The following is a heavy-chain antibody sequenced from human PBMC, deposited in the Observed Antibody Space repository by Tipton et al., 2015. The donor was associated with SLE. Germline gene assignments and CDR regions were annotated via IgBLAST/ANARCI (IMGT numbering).Heavy chain of an antibody. Sequence: SLRLSCAASGFTFHNYWMHWVRQAPGKGLGWVSRLSTVGSVTTYADSVKGRLTISRDNAKNTLYLQMRSLRVEDTGIYYCARAPTISVAGTTDPFGVDVWGPGTRVTVSS. J-gene: IGHJ6*02. CDR1: GFTFHNYW. CDR3: ARAPTISVAGTTDPFGVDV. CDR2: LSTVGSVT. V-gene: IGHV3-74*01. D-gene: IGHD6-19*01.